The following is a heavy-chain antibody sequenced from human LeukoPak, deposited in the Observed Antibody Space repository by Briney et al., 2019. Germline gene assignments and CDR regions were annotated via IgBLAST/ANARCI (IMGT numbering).Heavy chain of an antibody. D-gene: IGHD1-26*01. V-gene: IGHV3-30*03. Sequence: GGSLRLSCAASGFTFSNFAIHWVRQAPGKGLEWVAVILYDGRNKYYGDSVEGRFTISRDNSKNTLYLQMNSLRAEDTAVYYCARGGGTGELPYFDYWGQGTLVTVSS. CDR3: ARGGGTGELPYFDY. CDR2: ILYDGRNK. CDR1: GFTFSNFA. J-gene: IGHJ4*02.